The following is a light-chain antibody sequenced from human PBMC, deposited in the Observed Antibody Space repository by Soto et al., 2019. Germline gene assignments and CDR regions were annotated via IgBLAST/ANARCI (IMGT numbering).Light chain of an antibody. Sequence: DIQMTQSPPDMSASVGAGVTLTCRASQGISNSLAWFQQKPGQVPKRLIYAASTLQSGVPSRFSGSGSGTEFTLTISNLQPEDSATYYCLQHNTYPRTFGQGTKVEI. CDR3: LQHNTYPRT. V-gene: IGKV1-17*03. J-gene: IGKJ1*01. CDR1: QGISNS. CDR2: AAS.